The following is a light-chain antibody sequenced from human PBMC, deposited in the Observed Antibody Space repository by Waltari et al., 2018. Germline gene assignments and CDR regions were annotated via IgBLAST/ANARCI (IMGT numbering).Light chain of an antibody. CDR3: SSYMDSSTLEL. V-gene: IGLV2-14*03. J-gene: IGLJ2*01. Sequence: QSALTQPASVSGSPGQSITLSCTGTSSDIGGYNHVSWYQQVPGKAPKLMIYDVSNRPSGVSSRFSGSKSGNTASLTISGLQAEDEADYFCSSYMDSSTLELFGGGTSLTVL. CDR1: SSDIGGYNH. CDR2: DVS.